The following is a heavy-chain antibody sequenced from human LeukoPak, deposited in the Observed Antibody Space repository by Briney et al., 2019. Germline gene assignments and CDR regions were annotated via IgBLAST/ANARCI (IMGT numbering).Heavy chain of an antibody. CDR3: ARVLGSSSWYGPPNWFDP. V-gene: IGHV1-2*02. D-gene: IGHD6-13*01. CDR2: INPNSGGT. J-gene: IGHJ5*02. Sequence: ASVKVSCKASGYTFTGYYMHWGRQAPGQGLEWMGWINPNSGGTNYAQKFQGRVTMTRDTSISTAYMELSRLRSDDTAVYYCARVLGSSSWYGPPNWFDPWGQGTLVTVSS. CDR1: GYTFTGYY.